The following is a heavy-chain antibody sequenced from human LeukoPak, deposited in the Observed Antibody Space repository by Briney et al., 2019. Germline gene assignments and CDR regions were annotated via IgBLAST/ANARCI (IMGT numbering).Heavy chain of an antibody. CDR3: AKEIYGDSTGGRFQH. CDR1: GFTFSSYG. V-gene: IGHV3-23*01. Sequence: GGSLRLSSAASGFTFSSYGMSWVRQAPGKGLEWVSAISGSGGSTYYADSVKGRFTISRDNSKNTLYLQMNSLRAEDTAVYYCAKEIYGDSTGGRFQHWGQGTLVTVSS. D-gene: IGHD4-17*01. J-gene: IGHJ1*01. CDR2: ISGSGGST.